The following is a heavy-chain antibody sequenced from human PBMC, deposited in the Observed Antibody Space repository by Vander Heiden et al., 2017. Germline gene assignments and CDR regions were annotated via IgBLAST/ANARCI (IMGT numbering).Heavy chain of an antibody. V-gene: IGHV3-23*01. D-gene: IGHD3-16*01. J-gene: IGHJ4*01. CDR3: AKDAFGQPKYYFDD. CDR1: GFTLSDFA. Sequence: EVQLLHSGGVLVHSGGSLRLSCLASGFTLSDFAMGWVRQDPGKGLEWVSGLSASGESIYDADSVRGRFTIARDNSKNTISLQMNSLRSEDTAVYYCAKDAFGQPKYYFDDWGLGTLVTVSS. CDR2: LSASGESI.